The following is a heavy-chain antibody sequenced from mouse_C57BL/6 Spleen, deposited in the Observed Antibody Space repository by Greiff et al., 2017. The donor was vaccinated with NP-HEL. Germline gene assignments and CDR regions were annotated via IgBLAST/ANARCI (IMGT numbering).Heavy chain of an antibody. V-gene: IGHV1-52*01. J-gene: IGHJ4*01. CDR3: ARRLGYAMDY. CDR2: IDPSDSET. CDR1: GYTFTSYW. D-gene: IGHD3-2*02. Sequence: QVQLQQSGAELVRPGSSVKLSCKASGYTFTSYWMHWVKQRPIQGLEWIGNIDPSDSETHYNQKFKDKATLTVDKSSSTAYMQLSSLTSEDSAVYYCARRLGYAMDYWGQGTSVTVSS.